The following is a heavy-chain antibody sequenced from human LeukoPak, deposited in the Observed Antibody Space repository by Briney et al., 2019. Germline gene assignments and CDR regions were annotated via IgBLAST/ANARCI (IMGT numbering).Heavy chain of an antibody. D-gene: IGHD5-24*01. CDR2: IYCSGST. Sequence: SETLSLTCTVSGGSISSGSYYWSWIRQPPGKGLEWIGYIYCSGSTNYNPSLKSRVTISVDTSKNQFSLKLSSVTAADTAVYYCARVGIEMASIDYWGQGTLVTVSS. V-gene: IGHV4-61*01. CDR1: GGSISSGSYY. CDR3: ARVGIEMASIDY. J-gene: IGHJ4*02.